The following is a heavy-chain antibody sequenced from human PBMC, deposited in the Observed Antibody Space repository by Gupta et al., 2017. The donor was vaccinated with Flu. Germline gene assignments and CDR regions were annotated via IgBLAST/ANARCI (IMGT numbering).Heavy chain of an antibody. J-gene: IGHJ4*02. Sequence: QVHLVQSGAEVKKPGASVKVSCKGSESTFIQYAMYWVRQAPGQSLEWIGRINAVDGDTKYSQKFQGRITIIRDTSANTDYMELSSLTFEDTAVYYCARGASYCSKGVCSWGYYFQYWGQGTLVTVSS. CDR3: ARGASYCSKGVCSWGYYFQY. D-gene: IGHD2-8*01. CDR2: INAVDGDT. CDR1: ESTFIQYA. V-gene: IGHV1-3*01.